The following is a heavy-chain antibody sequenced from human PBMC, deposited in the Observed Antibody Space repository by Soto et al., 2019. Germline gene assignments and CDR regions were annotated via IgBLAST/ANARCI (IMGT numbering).Heavy chain of an antibody. Sequence: EVQLLQSGGGLVQPGGSLRLSCAASGFTFSSYTINWVRQAPGKGLEWVSGISGGGDKIWQPDSVKGRFTNPRDNSKNTVYLQTNSLRADDTAVYYCARWDGYGDYWGQGTLVTVSS. CDR3: ARWDGYGDY. V-gene: IGHV3-23*01. CDR1: GFTFSSYT. J-gene: IGHJ4*02. D-gene: IGHD5-12*01. CDR2: ISGGGDKI.